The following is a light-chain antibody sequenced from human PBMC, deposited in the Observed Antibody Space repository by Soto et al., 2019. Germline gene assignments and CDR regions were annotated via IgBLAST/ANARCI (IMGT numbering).Light chain of an antibody. CDR3: QQTFTTPPT. V-gene: IGKV1-39*01. CDR1: QSISVY. J-gene: IGKJ5*01. Sequence: DIQMTHSPSSLSASVGDRVTITCRASQSISVYLNWYQQKPGRAPKLLIYAASGSQSGVPSRFSGRGSGTEFTLTISSLQPDDFATYYCQQTFTTPPTFGQGTRLETK. CDR2: AAS.